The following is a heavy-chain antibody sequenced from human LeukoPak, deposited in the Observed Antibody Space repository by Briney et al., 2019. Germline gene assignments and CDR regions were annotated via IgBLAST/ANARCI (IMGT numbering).Heavy chain of an antibody. Sequence: GGSLRLSCAASGFTFSSYAMSWVRPAPGKGLEWVSAISGSGGSTYYADSVKGRFTISRDNSKNTLYLQMNSLRAEDTAVYYCAEIKTYGSGSYYSDAFDIWGQGTMVTVSS. CDR1: GFTFSSYA. CDR3: AEIKTYGSGSYYSDAFDI. V-gene: IGHV3-23*01. J-gene: IGHJ3*02. D-gene: IGHD3-10*01. CDR2: ISGSGGST.